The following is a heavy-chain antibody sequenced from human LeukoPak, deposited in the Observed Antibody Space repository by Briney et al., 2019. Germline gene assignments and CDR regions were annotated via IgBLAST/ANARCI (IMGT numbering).Heavy chain of an antibody. V-gene: IGHV4-39*01. D-gene: IGHD6-13*01. CDR1: NGSMTSDSYY. CDR2: IDYSGTT. CDR3: ARRGQAAGSKGAFDY. Sequence: SETLSLTCTVSNGSMTSDSYYWGWIRQPPGKGLEWIGSIDYSGTTYYNPSLKSRVTISVDTSKNQFSLKLSSVTAADTALYYCARRGQAAGSKGAFDYWGQGTLVTVSS. J-gene: IGHJ4*02.